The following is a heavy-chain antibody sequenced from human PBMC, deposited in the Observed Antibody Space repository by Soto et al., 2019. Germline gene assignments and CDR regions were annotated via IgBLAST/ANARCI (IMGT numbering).Heavy chain of an antibody. D-gene: IGHD2-2*01. Sequence: GGPLRLSCAASGFTFSRYDMHWVRQATGKGLEWVSGVGTPGDTYYAGSVKGRFTISRENAKNSLYLQMNSLRAGDTAVYYCTRGRGQCSGTRCLAYGMDVCGQCSAVTV. CDR3: TRGRGQCSGTRCLAYGMDV. V-gene: IGHV3-13*01. CDR1: GFTFSRYD. J-gene: IGHJ6*02. CDR2: VGTPGDT.